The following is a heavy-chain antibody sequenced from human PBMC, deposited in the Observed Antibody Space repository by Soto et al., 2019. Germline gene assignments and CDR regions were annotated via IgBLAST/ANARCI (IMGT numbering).Heavy chain of an antibody. J-gene: IGHJ4*02. Sequence: QVQLVESGGGVVQPGRSLRLSCAASGFTFSSYGMHWVRQAPGKGLEWVAVISYDGSNKYYADSVKGRFTISRDNSKNTLYLQMNSLRAEDTAVYYCAKGYSKGFRSGIGAYWGQGTLVTVSS. D-gene: IGHD2-15*01. CDR3: AKGYSKGFRSGIGAY. CDR1: GFTFSSYG. CDR2: ISYDGSNK. V-gene: IGHV3-30*18.